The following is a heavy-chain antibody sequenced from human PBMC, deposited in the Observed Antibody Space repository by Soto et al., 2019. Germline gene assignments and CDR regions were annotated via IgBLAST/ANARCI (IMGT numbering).Heavy chain of an antibody. J-gene: IGHJ3*02. CDR3: AKVLITVFDAFDI. CDR2: ISYDGSNK. CDR1: GFTFSSYG. D-gene: IGHD1-20*01. V-gene: IGHV3-30*18. Sequence: GGSLRLSCAASGFTFSSYGMHWVRQAPGKGLEWVAVISYDGSNKYYADSVKGRFTISRDNSKNTLYLQMNSLRAEDTAVYYCAKVLITVFDAFDIWGQGTMVTVSS.